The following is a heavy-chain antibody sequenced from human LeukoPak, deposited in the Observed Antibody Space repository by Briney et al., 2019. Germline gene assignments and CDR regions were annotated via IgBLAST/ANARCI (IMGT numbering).Heavy chain of an antibody. Sequence: GASVKVSCTASASTVTSYNMHWVRHAPGQGLEWMGMINPSGGSTSYAQKFQGRVTMTRDTSTSTVYMELSSLRSEDTAVYYCARDNPAMIDECGQGTLVTVSS. CDR3: ARDNPAMIDE. J-gene: IGHJ4*02. V-gene: IGHV1-46*01. CDR1: ASTVTSYN. CDR2: INPSGGST.